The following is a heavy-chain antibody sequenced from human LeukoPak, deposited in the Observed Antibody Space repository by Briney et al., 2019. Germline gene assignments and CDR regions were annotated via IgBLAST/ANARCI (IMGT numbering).Heavy chain of an antibody. V-gene: IGHV3-21*01. CDR1: GFTFSSYS. CDR2: ISSSSSYI. J-gene: IGHJ6*03. CDR3: ARDASDIYYYYYMDV. Sequence: GGSLRLSCAASGFTFSSYSMNWVRQAPGKGLEWVSSISSSSSYIYYADSVKGRFTISRDNAKHSLYLQMNSLRAEDTAVYYCARDASDIYYYYYMDVWGKGTTVTVSS.